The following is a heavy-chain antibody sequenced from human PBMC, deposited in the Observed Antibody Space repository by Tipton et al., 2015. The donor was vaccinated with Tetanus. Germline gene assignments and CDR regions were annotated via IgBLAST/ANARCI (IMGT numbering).Heavy chain of an antibody. Sequence: GSLRLSCAASGFTFDDYGMSWVRQAPGKGLEWVSAISGSGGSTYYADSVKGRFTISRDNSKNTLYLQMNSLRAEDTAVYYCAKSSSGWYSAFDIWGQGTMVTVSS. CDR3: AKSSSGWYSAFDI. CDR2: ISGSGGST. CDR1: GFTFDDYG. V-gene: IGHV3-23*01. J-gene: IGHJ3*02. D-gene: IGHD6-19*01.